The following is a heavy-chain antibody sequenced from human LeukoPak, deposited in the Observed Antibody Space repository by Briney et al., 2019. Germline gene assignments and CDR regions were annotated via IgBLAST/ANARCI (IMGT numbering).Heavy chain of an antibody. CDR3: ARDPYSGYYGTYYYYYMDV. CDR1: GYSFSRYN. V-gene: IGHV3-21*01. CDR2: ITRSSSNV. Sequence: GASVKLSCEASGYSFSRYNMNWVRQAPGQRLEWISSITRSSSNVCYADSFRGRVTITRDKTKNSLYLQLDSLRFEDTAVYYCARDPYSGYYGTYYYYYMDVWGKGTTVTVSS. J-gene: IGHJ6*03. D-gene: IGHD3-22*01.